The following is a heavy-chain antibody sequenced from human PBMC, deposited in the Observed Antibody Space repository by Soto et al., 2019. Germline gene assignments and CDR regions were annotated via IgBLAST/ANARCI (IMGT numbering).Heavy chain of an antibody. V-gene: IGHV4-34*01. D-gene: IGHD3-10*01. CDR1: GGSFSGYY. J-gene: IGHJ6*03. Sequence: SETLSLTCAVYGGSFSGYYWSWIRQPPGKGLEWIGEINHSGSTNYNPSLKSRVTISVDTSKNQFSLKLSSVTAADTAVYYCARGGGAYYGSGSYYMDVWGKGTTVTVSS. CDR3: ARGGGAYYGSGSYYMDV. CDR2: INHSGST.